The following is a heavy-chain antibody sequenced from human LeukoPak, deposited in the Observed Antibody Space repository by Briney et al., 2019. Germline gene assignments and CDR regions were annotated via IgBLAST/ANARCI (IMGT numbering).Heavy chain of an antibody. D-gene: IGHD3-10*01. CDR3: ARDLKGTHYYGSGSIDHGMDV. CDR2: ISSSSSTI. J-gene: IGHJ6*02. Sequence: PGGSLRLSCAASGFTFSDYYMSWIRQAPGKGLEWVSYISSSSSTIYYADSVKGRFTISRDNAKNSLYLQMNSLRAEDTAVYYCARDLKGTHYYGSGSIDHGMDVWGQGTTVTVSS. CDR1: GFTFSDYY. V-gene: IGHV3-11*01.